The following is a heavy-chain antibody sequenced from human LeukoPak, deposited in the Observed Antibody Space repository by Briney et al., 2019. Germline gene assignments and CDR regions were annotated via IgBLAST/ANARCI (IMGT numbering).Heavy chain of an antibody. V-gene: IGHV3-23*01. CDR2: ISGSGDSA. CDR1: GFTFSSYG. J-gene: IGHJ4*02. D-gene: IGHD3-3*01. CDR3: ASHYDFWSGWIDY. Sequence: PGGSLRLSCAASGFTFSSYGMSWVRQDPGKGMEWVSAISGSGDSAYYAGSVKGRFTISRDNAKNSLYLQMNSLRAEDTAVYYCASHYDFWSGWIDYWGQGTLVTVSS.